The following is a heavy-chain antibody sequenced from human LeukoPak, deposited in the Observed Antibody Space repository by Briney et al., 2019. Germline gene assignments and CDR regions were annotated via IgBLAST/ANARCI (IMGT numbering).Heavy chain of an antibody. D-gene: IGHD5-24*01. CDR3: ARVARVGGGYGYNSGLFDY. CDR1: EFSVGSNY. Sequence: GGSLRLSCAASEFSVGSNYMTWVRQAPGKGLEWVSLIYSGGSTYYADSVKGRFTISRDNSKNTLYLQMNSLRAEDTAVYYCARVARVGGGYGYNSGLFDYWGQGTLVTVSS. J-gene: IGHJ4*02. CDR2: IYSGGST. V-gene: IGHV3-66*01.